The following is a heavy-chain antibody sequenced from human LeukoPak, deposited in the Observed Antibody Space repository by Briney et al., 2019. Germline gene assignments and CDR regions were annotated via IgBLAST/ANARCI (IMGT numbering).Heavy chain of an antibody. CDR3: AKDYTVVVVYAAPLDY. Sequence: GGSLRLSCAASGFTFSTYEMHWVRQAPGKGLEWVSYISSSGGTKYYADSVKGRFTISRDNSKNTLYLQMDSLRAEDTAAYYCAKDYTVVVVYAAPLDYWGQGTLVTVSS. J-gene: IGHJ4*02. CDR1: GFTFSTYE. V-gene: IGHV3-48*03. CDR2: ISSSGGTK. D-gene: IGHD2-8*01.